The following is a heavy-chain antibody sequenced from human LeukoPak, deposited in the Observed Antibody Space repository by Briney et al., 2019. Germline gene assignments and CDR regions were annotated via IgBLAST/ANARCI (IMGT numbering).Heavy chain of an antibody. CDR1: GFTFSSYA. CDR3: AMSYDYVWGSKPFDY. D-gene: IGHD3-16*01. J-gene: IGHJ4*02. V-gene: IGHV3-23*01. Sequence: GGSLRLSCAASGFTFSSYAMSWVRQAPGKGLEWVSAISGSGGSTYYADSVKGRFTISRDNSKNTLYLQMNSLRAEDTAVYYCAMSYDYVWGSKPFDYWGQGTLVTVSS. CDR2: ISGSGGST.